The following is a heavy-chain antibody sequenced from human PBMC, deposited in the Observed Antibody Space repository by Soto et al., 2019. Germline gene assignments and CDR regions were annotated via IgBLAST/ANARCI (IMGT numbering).Heavy chain of an antibody. D-gene: IGHD2-15*01. CDR3: ARFNGGNHEDY. Sequence: QVQLVQSGAEVKRPGSSVKVSCKASGGTFSSYTISWVRQAPGQGLEWMGRIIPILGIANYAQKFQGRVTITADKSTSTAYMELSSLRSEDTAVYYCARFNGGNHEDYWGQGTLVTVSS. V-gene: IGHV1-69*02. J-gene: IGHJ4*02. CDR1: GGTFSSYT. CDR2: IIPILGIA.